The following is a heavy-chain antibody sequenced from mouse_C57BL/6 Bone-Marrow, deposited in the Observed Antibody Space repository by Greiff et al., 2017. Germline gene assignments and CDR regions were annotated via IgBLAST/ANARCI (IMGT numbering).Heavy chain of an antibody. CDR2: IDPETGGT. CDR1: GYTFTDYE. J-gene: IGHJ2*01. CDR3: TRDLLWSPFDC. V-gene: IGHV1-15*01. D-gene: IGHD2-1*01. Sequence: QVQLQQPGAELVRPGASVTLSCKASGYTFTDYEMHWVKQTPVHGLEWIGAIDPETGGTAYNQKFKGKAILTADKSSSTAYMELRSLTSEDSAVYYCTRDLLWSPFDCSGQGTTLTVSS.